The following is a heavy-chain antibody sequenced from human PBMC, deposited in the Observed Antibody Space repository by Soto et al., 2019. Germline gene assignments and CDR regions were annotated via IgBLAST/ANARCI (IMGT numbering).Heavy chain of an antibody. J-gene: IGHJ4*02. Sequence: KTSETLSLTCAVSGGSISNYFWSWIRRPPGKGLEWIGYIYYSGSTTYNPSLGSRVAISVDTSKNQFSLNLHSVTAADTAVYYCARSSSPRCTPAYSFDYWGQGTLVTVSS. CDR2: IYYSGST. D-gene: IGHD2-2*01. V-gene: IGHV4-59*01. CDR3: ARSSSPRCTPAYSFDY. CDR1: GGSISNYF.